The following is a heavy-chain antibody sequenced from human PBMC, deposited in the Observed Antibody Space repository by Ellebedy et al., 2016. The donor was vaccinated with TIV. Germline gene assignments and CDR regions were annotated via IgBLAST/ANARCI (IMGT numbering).Heavy chain of an antibody. CDR1: GGSFSGYY. D-gene: IGHD3-22*01. Sequence: GSLRLSCAVYGGSFSGYYWSWIRQPPGKGLELIGEVNHSGSTNYNPSLKSRVTVSVDTSKNQFSLKLSSVTAADTAVYYCARGRYYYDGSAYPSPYYYGMDVWGQGTTVTVPS. CDR3: ARGRYYYDGSAYPSPYYYGMDV. V-gene: IGHV4-34*01. J-gene: IGHJ6*02. CDR2: VNHSGST.